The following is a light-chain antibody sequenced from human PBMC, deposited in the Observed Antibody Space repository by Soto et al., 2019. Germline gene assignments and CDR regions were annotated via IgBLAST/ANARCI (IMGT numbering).Light chain of an antibody. J-gene: IGKJ1*01. Sequence: DIQMTQSPSSLSASLGDRVTITCRASQGISTYLNWYQQKPGKAPKLLIYGASSLKSGVSSRFSGSGAETDFTLTISSLQPEDFATYSCQQSYSTTWTFGQGTKVEIK. CDR3: QQSYSTTWT. CDR2: GAS. CDR1: QGISTY. V-gene: IGKV1-39*01.